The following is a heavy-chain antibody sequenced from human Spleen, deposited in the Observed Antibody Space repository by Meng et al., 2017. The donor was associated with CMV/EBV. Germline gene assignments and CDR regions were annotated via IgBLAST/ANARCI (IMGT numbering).Heavy chain of an antibody. CDR1: GGSITSYY. D-gene: IGHD6-13*01. V-gene: IGHV4-59*12. CDR3: ARGSNWYQLGSDY. CDR2: LYYSERA. Sequence: GSLRLSCSVSGGSITSYYWSWIRQPPGKGLEWIGYLYYSERAYYSPSLRSRVAISVDTSKSQFSLRLSSVTAADTAVYYCARGSNWYQLGSDYWGQGTQVTVSS. J-gene: IGHJ4*02.